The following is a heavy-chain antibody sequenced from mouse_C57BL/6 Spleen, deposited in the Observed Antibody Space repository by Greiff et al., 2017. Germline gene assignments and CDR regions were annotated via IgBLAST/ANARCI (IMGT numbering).Heavy chain of an antibody. CDR3: AREDYYGSSSAAWFAY. D-gene: IGHD1-1*01. Sequence: QVTLKVSGPGILQSSQTLSLTCSFSGFSLSTSGMGVSWIRQPSGKGLEWLAHIYWDDDKRYNPSLKSRLTISKDTSRNQVFLKITSVDTADTATYYCAREDYYGSSSAAWFAYWGQGTLVTVSA. J-gene: IGHJ3*01. CDR2: IYWDDDK. CDR1: GFSLSTSGMG. V-gene: IGHV8-12*01.